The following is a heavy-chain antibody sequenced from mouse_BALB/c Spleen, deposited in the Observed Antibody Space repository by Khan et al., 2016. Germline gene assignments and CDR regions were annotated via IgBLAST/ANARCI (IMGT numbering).Heavy chain of an antibody. CDR3: ARTARATFAY. D-gene: IGHD3-1*01. J-gene: IGHJ3*01. Sequence: QIQLVQSGPELKKPGETVKISCKASGYTFTNYGMNWVMQAPGKGLKWMGWIHTSTGEPTYAEEFKGRVAFSLETSASTAYLQINNLKSEDTATYFCARTARATFAYWGQGTLVTVSA. CDR2: IHTSTGEP. CDR1: GYTFTNYG. V-gene: IGHV9-3*02.